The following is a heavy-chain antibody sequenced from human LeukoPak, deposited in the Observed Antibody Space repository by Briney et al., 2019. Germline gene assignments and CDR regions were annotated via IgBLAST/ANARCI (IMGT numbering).Heavy chain of an antibody. J-gene: IGHJ5*02. D-gene: IGHD3-3*01. CDR3: ANIHKGGGVWFDP. CDR1: GYTFTGYY. Sequence: GASVKVSCKASGYTFTGYYMHWVRQAPGQGLEWMGWINPNSGGTNYAQKLQGRVTMTTDTSTSTAYMELRSLRSDDTAVYYCANIHKGGGVWFDPWGQGTLVTVSS. CDR2: INPNSGGT. V-gene: IGHV1-2*02.